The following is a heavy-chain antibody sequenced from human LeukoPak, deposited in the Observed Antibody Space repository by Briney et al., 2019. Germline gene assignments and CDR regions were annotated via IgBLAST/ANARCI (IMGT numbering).Heavy chain of an antibody. D-gene: IGHD2-2*01. V-gene: IGHV5-51*01. J-gene: IGHJ6*03. CDR3: ARSMRYCSSTSCYPYYYMDV. Sequence: GESLKISCKGSGYSFTSYWIAWVRQMPGKGLEWMGIIYPGDSDTRHSPSFPGQVTMSADKSISTAYLQWSSLKASDTAMYYCARSMRYCSSTSCYPYYYMDVWGKGTTVTVSS. CDR1: GYSFTSYW. CDR2: IYPGDSDT.